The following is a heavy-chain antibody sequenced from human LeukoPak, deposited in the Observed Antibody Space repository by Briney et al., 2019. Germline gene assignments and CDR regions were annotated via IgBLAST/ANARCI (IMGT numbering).Heavy chain of an antibody. J-gene: IGHJ6*03. CDR2: VYYGGTT. CDR1: GGSINSRSYY. CDR3: ARRATTVTTAFYYYYMDV. D-gene: IGHD4-17*01. V-gene: IGHV4-39*01. Sequence: PSETLSLTCSVSGGSINSRSYYWGWIRQPPGKGLEWIGSVYYGGTTYYNPSLKSRVTISEDTSKNQFSLKLSSVTAADTAVYYCARRATTVTTAFYYYYMDVGGKGTTVTVSS.